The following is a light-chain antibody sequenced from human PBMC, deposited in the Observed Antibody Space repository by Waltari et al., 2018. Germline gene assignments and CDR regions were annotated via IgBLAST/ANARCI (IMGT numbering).Light chain of an antibody. V-gene: IGLV1-44*01. J-gene: IGLJ2*01. CDR1: YPNIGPNL. Sequence: QSALPHPPSVSCTPGQRVTIPCSGCYPNIGPNLVNSYQQLPGRAPKLLVYRNDQRPSGVPDRFSGSKSGTSAALAISGLQSEDEADYYCAAWDDSLSGHWVFGGGTKVTVL. CDR3: AAWDDSLSGHWV. CDR2: RND.